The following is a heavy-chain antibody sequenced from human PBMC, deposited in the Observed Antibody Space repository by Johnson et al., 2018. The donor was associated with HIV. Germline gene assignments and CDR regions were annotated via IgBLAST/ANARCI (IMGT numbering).Heavy chain of an antibody. J-gene: IGHJ3*02. D-gene: IGHD2-2*01. Sequence: QVLLVESGGGLVQPGGSLRLSCAASGFTFSSYAMHWVRQAPGKGLEWVAVISYDGSNKYYADSVKGRLTISRDNSKNTLYLQMNSLRAEDTAVYYCAREGGDCSSTSCYQDAFDIWGQGTMVTVSS. V-gene: IGHV3-30-3*01. CDR2: ISYDGSNK. CDR3: AREGGDCSSTSCYQDAFDI. CDR1: GFTFSSYA.